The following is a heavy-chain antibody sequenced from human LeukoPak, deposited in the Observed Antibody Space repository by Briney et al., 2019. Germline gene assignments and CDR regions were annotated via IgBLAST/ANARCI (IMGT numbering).Heavy chain of an antibody. J-gene: IGHJ4*02. Sequence: PSETLSLTCTVSGGSIDTYYWNWIRQPPGKGLEWIGYVFHTGSTNYNPSLKSRVTISVDTSKNQFSLKLSSVTAADTAVYYCARDRGSLPFIDYWGQGTLVTVSS. CDR2: VFHTGST. D-gene: IGHD1-26*01. CDR3: ARDRGSLPFIDY. V-gene: IGHV4-59*01. CDR1: GGSIDTYY.